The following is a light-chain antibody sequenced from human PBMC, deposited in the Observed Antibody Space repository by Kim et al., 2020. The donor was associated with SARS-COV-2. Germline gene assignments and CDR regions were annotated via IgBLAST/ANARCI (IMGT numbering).Light chain of an antibody. Sequence: DIQMTQSPSSLSASIGDRVTITCRARQNINSLLNWYQKKSGTAPKLLIYGASSLQYGVPSRFSGSGSGTDFTLTISGPQLDDFATYNSQQSYNSPRTFVQGTKVDIK. J-gene: IGKJ1*01. V-gene: IGKV1-39*01. CDR2: GAS. CDR3: QQSYNSPRT. CDR1: QNINSL.